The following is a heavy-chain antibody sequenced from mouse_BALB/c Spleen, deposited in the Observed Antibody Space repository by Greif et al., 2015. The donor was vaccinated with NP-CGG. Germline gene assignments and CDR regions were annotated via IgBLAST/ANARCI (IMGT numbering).Heavy chain of an antibody. V-gene: IGHV14-3*02. D-gene: IGHD2-14*01. CDR3: ARYYRYPYYAMDY. Sequence: DVKLVESGAELVKPGASVKLSCTASGFNIKDTYMHWVKQRPEQGLEWIGRIDPANGNTKYDPKFQGKATITADTSSNTAYLQLSSLTSEDTAVYYCARYYRYPYYAMDYWGQGTSVTVSS. CDR2: IDPANGNT. J-gene: IGHJ4*01. CDR1: GFNIKDTY.